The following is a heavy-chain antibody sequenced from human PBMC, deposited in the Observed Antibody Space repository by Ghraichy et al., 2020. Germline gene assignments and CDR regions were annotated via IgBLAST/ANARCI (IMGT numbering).Heavy chain of an antibody. J-gene: IGHJ6*02. D-gene: IGHD6-19*01. V-gene: IGHV4-59*08. CDR1: GGSINGYY. Sequence: SETLSLTCTVSGGSINGYYWSWVRQSPGKGLEWIGYIFYSGSTKYNPSLKSRVTISVDTSKSQFSLNPSSVTAADTAIYYCARLLSSGSPPYFYYGMDVWGQGTTVTVSS. CDR2: IFYSGST. CDR3: ARLLSSGSPPYFYYGMDV.